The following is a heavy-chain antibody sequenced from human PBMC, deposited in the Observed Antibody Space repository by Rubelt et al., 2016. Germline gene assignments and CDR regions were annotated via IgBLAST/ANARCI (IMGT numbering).Heavy chain of an antibody. J-gene: IGHJ4*02. CDR1: GGSFSGYY. V-gene: IGHV4-34*02. CDR2: INHSGST. CDR3: ARGHGRWIQLWSFFDY. D-gene: IGHD5-18*01. Sequence: QVQLQQWGAGLLKPSETLSLTCAVSGGSFSGYYWSWIRQPPGKGLEWIGEINHSGSTNYNPSLLVWVTISVDTSKNQFSLKLSSVTAADTAVYYCARGHGRWIQLWSFFDYWGQGTLVTVSS.